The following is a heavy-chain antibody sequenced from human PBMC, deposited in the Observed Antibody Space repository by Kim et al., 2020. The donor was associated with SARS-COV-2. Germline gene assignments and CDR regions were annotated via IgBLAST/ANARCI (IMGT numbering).Heavy chain of an antibody. D-gene: IGHD6-19*01. V-gene: IGHV4-34*01. CDR3: ARGCECSSGWYANWYFDL. CDR2: INHSGST. J-gene: IGHJ2*01. CDR1: GGSFSGHY. Sequence: SETLSLTCAVYGGSFSGHYWSWIRQPPGKGLEWIGEINHSGSTNYNPSLKSRVTISVDTSKNQFSLKLSPVTAADTAVYDCARGCECSSGWYANWYFDLWGRGTLVTVSS.